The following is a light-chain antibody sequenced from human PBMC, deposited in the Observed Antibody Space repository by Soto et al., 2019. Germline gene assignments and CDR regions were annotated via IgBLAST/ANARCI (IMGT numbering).Light chain of an antibody. Sequence: QSALTQPASVSGSPGQSGTPSCTGTTSDIGNTYNYVSWYQHHPGKAPKLIISDVNNRPSGVSDRFSGSKSGNTASLTISGLQAEDEADYYCSAYSTGSTPVLFGGGTKLTVL. CDR3: SAYSTGSTPVL. V-gene: IGLV2-14*03. CDR1: TSDIGNTYNY. J-gene: IGLJ2*01. CDR2: DVN.